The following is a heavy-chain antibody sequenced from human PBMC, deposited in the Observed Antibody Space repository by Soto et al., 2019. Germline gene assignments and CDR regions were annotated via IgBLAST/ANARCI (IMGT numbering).Heavy chain of an antibody. CDR1: GLSFGFYG. V-gene: IGHV3-23*01. CDR2: ISGRGEIT. CDR3: AKALRMMYPIDAFDI. D-gene: IGHD2-8*01. Sequence: EVHLLESGGGLIQPGGSLRLSCAASGLSFGFYGMSWVRQAPGKGLEWVSGISGRGEITYYADSVKGRSTISRDNPKNTVYLQVNSVRAEDTGVYFCAKALRMMYPIDAFDIWGQGTMVSVSS. J-gene: IGHJ3*02.